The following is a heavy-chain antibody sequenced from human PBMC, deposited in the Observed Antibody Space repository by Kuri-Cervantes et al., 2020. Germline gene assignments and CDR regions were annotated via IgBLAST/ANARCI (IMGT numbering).Heavy chain of an antibody. CDR2: ISSSSRYI. J-gene: IGHJ2*01. CDR1: GFTFRSYS. V-gene: IGHV3-21*01. CDR3: AKGSVWLEHRDWYSDL. Sequence: GGSLRLSCAASGFTFRSYSMNWVRQTPGKGLEWVSSISSSSRYIYYADSVKGRFTISRDNSKNTLYLQMNSLRAEDTAVYYCAKGSVWLEHRDWYSDLWGRGTLVTVSS. D-gene: IGHD1/OR15-1a*01.